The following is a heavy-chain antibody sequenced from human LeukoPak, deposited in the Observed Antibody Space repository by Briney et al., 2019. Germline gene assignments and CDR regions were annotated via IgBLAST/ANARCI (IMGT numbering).Heavy chain of an antibody. J-gene: IGHJ6*02. Sequence: GGSLRLSCAASGFSFSSNPMSWVRPAPGKGLEWALYISSSGSVIQYADSVKGRFTISRDNSKNTLYLQMNSLRAEDTAVYYCAKGGWDTAMGVSYYYYGMDVWGQGTTVTVSS. V-gene: IGHV3-48*01. D-gene: IGHD5-18*01. CDR3: AKGGWDTAMGVSYYYYGMDV. CDR1: GFSFSSNP. CDR2: ISSSGSVI.